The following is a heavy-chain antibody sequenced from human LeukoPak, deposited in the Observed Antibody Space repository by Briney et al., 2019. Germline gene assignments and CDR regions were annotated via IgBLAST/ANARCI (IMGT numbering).Heavy chain of an antibody. D-gene: IGHD2-15*01. V-gene: IGHV3-7*01. CDR3: ARARYCSSGNCYKDY. Sequence: QPGGSLRLSCAASGFTFGTYWMGWVRQAPGKGLEWVANINGDGSEKYFAGSVKGRFTISRDNARNSLFLQMNSLRAEDTAVYYCARARYCSSGNCYKDYWGQGSLVTVSS. CDR2: INGDGSEK. J-gene: IGHJ4*02. CDR1: GFTFGTYW.